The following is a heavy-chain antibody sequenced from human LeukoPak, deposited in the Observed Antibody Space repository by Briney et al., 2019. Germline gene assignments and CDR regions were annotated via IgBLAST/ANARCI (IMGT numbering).Heavy chain of an antibody. CDR2: IYYSGST. V-gene: IGHV4-39*01. CDR1: GGSISSSSYY. D-gene: IGHD3-10*01. J-gene: IGHJ5*02. CDR3: ARGDSRLWFDP. Sequence: SSETLSLTCTVSGGSISSSSYYWGWIRQPPGKGLEWIGSIYYSGSTYYNPSLKSRVTISVDTSKNQFSLKLSSVTAADTAVYYCARGDSRLWFDPWGQGTLVTVSS.